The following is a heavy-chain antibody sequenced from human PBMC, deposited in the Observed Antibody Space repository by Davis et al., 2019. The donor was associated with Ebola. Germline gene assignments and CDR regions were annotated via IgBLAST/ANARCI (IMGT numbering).Heavy chain of an antibody. CDR3: ARGRDYIWGSYRYNY. CDR2: IYHSGST. V-gene: IGHV4-34*01. CDR1: GGSFSGYY. J-gene: IGHJ4*02. D-gene: IGHD3-16*02. Sequence: MPSETLSLTCAVYGGSFSGYYWSWIRQPPGKGLEWIGEIYHSGSTNYNPSLKSRVTISVDTSKNQFPLNLSSVTAADTAVSYCARGRDYIWGSYRYNYWGQGTLVTVSS.